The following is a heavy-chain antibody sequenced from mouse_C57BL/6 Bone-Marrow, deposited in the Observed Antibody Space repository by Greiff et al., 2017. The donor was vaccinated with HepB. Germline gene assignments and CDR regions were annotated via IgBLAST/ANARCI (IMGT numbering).Heavy chain of an antibody. CDR2: IYPGSGST. D-gene: IGHD1-1*01. V-gene: IGHV1-55*01. J-gene: IGHJ1*03. Sequence: VQLQQPGAELVKPGASVKMSCKASGYTFTSYWITWVKQRPGQGLEWIGDIYPGSGSTNYNEKFKSKATLPVDTYSSTAYMQLSSLTSEDSAVYYCALCSFWYFDVWGTGTTVTVSA. CDR1: GYTFTSYW. CDR3: ALCSFWYFDV.